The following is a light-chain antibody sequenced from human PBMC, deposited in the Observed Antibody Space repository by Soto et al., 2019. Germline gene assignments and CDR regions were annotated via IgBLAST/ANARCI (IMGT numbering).Light chain of an antibody. J-gene: IGKJ1*01. CDR2: AAS. V-gene: IGKV1-39*01. CDR3: HQTDSIPET. Sequence: DIQMTQSPSSLSASVGDTVTITCRASQSISLFLNWYQQKPGKAPKLLIYAASSLQSGVPSRFSGHGSGTDFTLTISSLQPEDFATYYCHQTDSIPETFGQGTKVEIK. CDR1: QSISLF.